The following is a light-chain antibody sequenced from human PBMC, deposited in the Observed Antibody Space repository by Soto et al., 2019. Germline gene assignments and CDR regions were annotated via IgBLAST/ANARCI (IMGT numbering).Light chain of an antibody. J-gene: IGKJ1*01. Sequence: IVFTQSPVSLSLSPGERATLSCRASESIGRSLAWYQQRPGQAPRLLIYDASNLATGIPARFSGSGSGTDFTLTISRLEPEDFAVYYCLQRSDWITVGRRTKVEIK. CDR2: DAS. CDR1: ESIGRS. CDR3: LQRSDWIT. V-gene: IGKV3-11*01.